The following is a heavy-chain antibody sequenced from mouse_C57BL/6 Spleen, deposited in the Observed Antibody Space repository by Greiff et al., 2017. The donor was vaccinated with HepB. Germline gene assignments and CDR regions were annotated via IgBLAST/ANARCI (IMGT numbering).Heavy chain of an antibody. V-gene: IGHV1-82*01. J-gene: IGHJ3*01. CDR2: IYPGDGDT. CDR3: ARLTSFAY. CDR1: GYAFSSSW. Sequence: VQLQQSGPELVKPGASVKISCTASGYAFSSSWMNWVKQRPGKGLEWIGRIYPGDGDTNYNGKFKGKATLTADKSSSTAYMQLSSLTSEDSAVYFCARLTSFAYWGQGTLVTVSA.